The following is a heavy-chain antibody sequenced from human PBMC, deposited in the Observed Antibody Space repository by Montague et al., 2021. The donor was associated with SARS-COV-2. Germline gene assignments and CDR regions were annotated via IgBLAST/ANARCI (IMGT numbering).Heavy chain of an antibody. Sequence: PALVKPTQTLTLTCTFSGFSLSTSGMCVSWIRQPPGKALEWLARIDWDDDKYYSTSLKTRLTISKDTSKNQVVLTMTNMGPVDTATYYCARRTYDILTGYDYGMDVWDQGTTVTVSS. V-gene: IGHV2-70*11. J-gene: IGHJ6*02. D-gene: IGHD3-9*01. CDR1: GFSLSTSGMC. CDR2: IDWDDDK. CDR3: ARRTYDILTGYDYGMDV.